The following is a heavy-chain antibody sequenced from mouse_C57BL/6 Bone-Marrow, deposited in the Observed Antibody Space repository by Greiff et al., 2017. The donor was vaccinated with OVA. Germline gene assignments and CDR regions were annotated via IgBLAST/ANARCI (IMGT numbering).Heavy chain of an antibody. D-gene: IGHD1-1*01. CDR2: INPNNGGT. CDR3: ARRPITTVVADWYFDV. CDR1: GYTFTDYY. V-gene: IGHV1-26*01. J-gene: IGHJ1*03. Sequence: VQLQQSGPELVKPGASVKISCKASGYTFTDYYMNWVKQSHGKSLEWIGDINPNNGGTSYNQKFKGKATLTVDKSSSTAYMELRSLTSEDSAVYYCARRPITTVVADWYFDVWGTGTTVTVSS.